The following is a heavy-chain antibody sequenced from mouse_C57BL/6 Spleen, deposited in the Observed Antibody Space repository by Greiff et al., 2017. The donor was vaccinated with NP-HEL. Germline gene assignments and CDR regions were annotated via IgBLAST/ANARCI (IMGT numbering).Heavy chain of an antibody. CDR1: GYTFTSYW. Sequence: QVQLQQPGAELVKPGASVKMSCKASGYTFTSYWITWVKQRPGQGLEWIGDIYPGSGSTNYNEKFKSKATLTVDTSSSTAYMQLSSLTSEDSAVYYCARSAIWTAQARRSFAYWGQGTLVTVSA. D-gene: IGHD3-2*02. V-gene: IGHV1-55*01. J-gene: IGHJ3*01. CDR3: ARSAIWTAQARRSFAY. CDR2: IYPGSGST.